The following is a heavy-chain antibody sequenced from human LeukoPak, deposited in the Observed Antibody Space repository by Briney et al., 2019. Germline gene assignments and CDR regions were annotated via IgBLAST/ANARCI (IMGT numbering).Heavy chain of an antibody. CDR2: IFHSGST. CDR1: GRSLNTNTW. J-gene: IGHJ4*01. D-gene: IGHD1-26*01. CDR3: AKSGGYGLIDY. V-gene: IGHV4-4*02. Sequence: SETLSLTCTVSGRSLNTNTWWSWVRQPPGKGLEWTGEIFHSGSTNYNPSLESRLTISMDKSNNRFSLKLSSVTAADAAVYYCAKSGGYGLIDYWGQGTLVSVSS.